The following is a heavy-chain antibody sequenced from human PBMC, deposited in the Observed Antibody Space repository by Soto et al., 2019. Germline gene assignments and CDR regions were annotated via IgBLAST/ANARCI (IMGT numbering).Heavy chain of an antibody. Sequence: GGSLRLSCAASGFTFSSYSMNWVRQAPGKGLEWVSSISSSSSYIYYADSGKGRFTISRDNAKNSLYLQMNSLRAEDTAVYYCARDNWNDFGGAFDIWGQGTMVTVSS. CDR3: ARDNWNDFGGAFDI. V-gene: IGHV3-21*01. D-gene: IGHD1-20*01. CDR2: ISSSSSYI. J-gene: IGHJ3*02. CDR1: GFTFSSYS.